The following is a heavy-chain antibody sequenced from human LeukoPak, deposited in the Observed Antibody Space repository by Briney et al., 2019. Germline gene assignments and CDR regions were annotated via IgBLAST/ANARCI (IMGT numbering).Heavy chain of an antibody. CDR1: GFTFSGYG. CDR3: AKDWTAGFDY. D-gene: IGHD1-1*01. Sequence: GGSLRLSCAASGFTFSGYGMHWVPQAPGKGLEWVAVISYDGSNKYYADSVKGRFTISRDNSKNTLYLQMNSLRAEDTAVYYCAKDWTAGFDYWGQGTLVTVSS. J-gene: IGHJ4*02. CDR2: ISYDGSNK. V-gene: IGHV3-30*18.